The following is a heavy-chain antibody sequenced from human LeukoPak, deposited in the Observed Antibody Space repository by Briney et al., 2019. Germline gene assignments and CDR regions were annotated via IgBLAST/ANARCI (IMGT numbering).Heavy chain of an antibody. D-gene: IGHD2-15*01. Sequence: GGSLRLSCAASGFTFSNYAMSWVRQAPGKGLEWVSAISGSGSNTYYADSVKGRFTISRDNSKSTLSLQMNSLRAEDTAVYYCAAQTYCSGGSCPDYWGQGILVTVSS. J-gene: IGHJ4*02. CDR1: GFTFSNYA. CDR2: ISGSGSNT. V-gene: IGHV3-23*01. CDR3: AAQTYCSGGSCPDY.